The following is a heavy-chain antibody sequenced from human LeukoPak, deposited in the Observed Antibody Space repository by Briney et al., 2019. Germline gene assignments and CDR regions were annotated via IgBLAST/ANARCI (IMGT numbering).Heavy chain of an antibody. CDR1: GFTFSSYS. CDR2: ISSSSSYI. V-gene: IGHV3-21*01. Sequence: PGGSLRLSCAASGFTFSSYSMNWVRQAPGKGLEWVSSISSSSSYIYYADSVKGRFTISRDNAKNSLYLQMNSLRAEDTAVYYCAREGVARITMINWGQGTLVTVSS. D-gene: IGHD3-22*01. J-gene: IGHJ4*02. CDR3: AREGVARITMIN.